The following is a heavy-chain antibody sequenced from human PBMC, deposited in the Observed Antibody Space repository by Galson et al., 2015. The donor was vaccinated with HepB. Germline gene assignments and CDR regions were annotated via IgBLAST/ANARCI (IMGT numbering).Heavy chain of an antibody. D-gene: IGHD2-21*02. CDR3: ARVDCGGDCYSGTFDY. Sequence: SLRLSCAASGFTFSSYAMHWVRQAPGKGLEYVSAISSNGGSTYYANSVKGRFTISRDNSKNTLYLQMGSLRAEDMAVYYCARVDCGGDCYSGTFDYWGQGTLVTVSS. J-gene: IGHJ4*02. CDR2: ISSNGGST. CDR1: GFTFSSYA. V-gene: IGHV3-64*01.